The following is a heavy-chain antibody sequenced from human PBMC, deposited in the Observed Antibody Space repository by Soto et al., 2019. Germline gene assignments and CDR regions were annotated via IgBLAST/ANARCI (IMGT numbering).Heavy chain of an antibody. CDR2: IYYTGST. D-gene: IGHD2-2*01. CDR3: ASRRVSFPFDY. J-gene: IGHJ4*02. Sequence: QVQPQESGPGLVKPSETLSLTCTVSGVSISSYYWNWIRQTPGKGLEWIGYIYYTGSTYYNPSLRSRVTMSIDTSQSQFSLNLASVTTADTAVYYCASRRVSFPFDYWGQGTLVTVSS. V-gene: IGHV4-59*01. CDR1: GVSISSYY.